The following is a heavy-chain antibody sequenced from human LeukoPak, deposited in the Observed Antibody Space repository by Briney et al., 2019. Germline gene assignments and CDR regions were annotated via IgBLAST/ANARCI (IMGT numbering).Heavy chain of an antibody. V-gene: IGHV3-7*01. CDR2: IKQDGSEK. CDR3: ARDWGCSGGSCYSFDY. Sequence: GSLRLSCAASGFTFSSYWMSWVRQAPGKGLEWVANIKQDGSEKYYVDSVKGRFTISRDNAKNSLYLQMNSLRAEDTAVYYCARDWGCSGGSCYSFDYWGQGTLVTVSS. J-gene: IGHJ4*02. D-gene: IGHD2-15*01. CDR1: GFTFSSYW.